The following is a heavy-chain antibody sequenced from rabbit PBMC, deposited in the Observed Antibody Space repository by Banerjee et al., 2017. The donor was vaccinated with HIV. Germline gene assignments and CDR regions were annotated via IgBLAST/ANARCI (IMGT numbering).Heavy chain of an antibody. D-gene: IGHD1-1*01. Sequence: QEQLEESGGDPVKPEGSLTLTCTASGFTISSSYWICWVRQAPGKGLEWIGCISTGDAYPLYASWVKGRFPIPKTSSTTVTLQMTSLTAADTATYFCARRTGSSAYNLWGQGTLVTIS. CDR2: ISTGDAYP. CDR3: ARRTGSSAYNL. CDR1: GFTISSSYW. V-gene: IGHV1S45*01. J-gene: IGHJ4*01.